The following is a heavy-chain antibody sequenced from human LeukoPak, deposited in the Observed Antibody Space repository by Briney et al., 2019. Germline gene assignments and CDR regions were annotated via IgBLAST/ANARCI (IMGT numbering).Heavy chain of an antibody. CDR3: ARDLSYCTITSCSYYYYGMDV. CDR2: ISSSGGTI. CDR1: GFTFSSSE. Sequence: GGSLRLSCSASGFTFSSSEMNWVRQAPGKGLEWVSYISSSGGTIYYADSVKGRFTISRDNAKNSLYLQMNSLRAEDTAVYYCARDLSYCTITSCSYYYYGMDVWGRGTTVTVSS. J-gene: IGHJ6*02. D-gene: IGHD2-2*01. V-gene: IGHV3-48*03.